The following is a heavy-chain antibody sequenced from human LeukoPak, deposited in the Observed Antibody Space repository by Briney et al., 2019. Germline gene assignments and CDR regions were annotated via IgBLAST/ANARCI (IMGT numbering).Heavy chain of an antibody. V-gene: IGHV3-9*03. CDR3: AKGIFAVTTTPFDY. Sequence: GRSLRLSCAASGFTFDEYAMHWVRQAPGKGLEWVSGISWNSGSIGYADSVKGRFTISRDNAKNSLYLQMNSLRAEDMALYYCAKGIFAVTTTPFDYWGQGTLVTVSS. CDR1: GFTFDEYA. J-gene: IGHJ4*02. D-gene: IGHD4-11*01. CDR2: ISWNSGSI.